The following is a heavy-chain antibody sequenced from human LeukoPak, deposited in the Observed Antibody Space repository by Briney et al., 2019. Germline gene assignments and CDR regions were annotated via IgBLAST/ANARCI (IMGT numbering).Heavy chain of an antibody. V-gene: IGHV1-69*04. CDR2: IIPILGIA. Sequence: SVKVSCKASGYTFTSYDINWARQAPGQGLEWMGRIIPILGIANYAQKFQGRVTITADKSTSAAYMELSSLRSEDTAVYYCARVDSSSSNWGQGTLVTVSS. CDR1: GYTFTSYD. CDR3: ARVDSSSSN. D-gene: IGHD6-13*01. J-gene: IGHJ4*02.